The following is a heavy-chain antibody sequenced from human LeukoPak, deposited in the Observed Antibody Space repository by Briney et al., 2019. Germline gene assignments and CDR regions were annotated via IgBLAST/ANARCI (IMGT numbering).Heavy chain of an antibody. CDR2: IIPIFGTA. D-gene: IGHD6-19*01. J-gene: IGHJ5*02. CDR1: GGTFSSYA. V-gene: IGHV1-69*05. CDR3: ARDDNSSGWYNWFDP. Sequence: GASVKVSCKASGGTFSSYAISWVRQAPGQGLEWMGGIIPIFGTANYAQKFQGRVTITTDESTSTAYMELSSLRSEDTAVYYCARDDNSSGWYNWFDPWGQGTLVTVSS.